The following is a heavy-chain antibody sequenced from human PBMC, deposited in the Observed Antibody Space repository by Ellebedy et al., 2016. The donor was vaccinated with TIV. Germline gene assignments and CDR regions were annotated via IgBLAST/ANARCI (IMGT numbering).Heavy chain of an antibody. CDR2: ISGGGST. Sequence: PGGSLRLSCAASGFSFDDYAMQWVRQAPGKGLEWVSTISGGGSTYYADPVKGRFTISRDLSKNILYLQMNSLRAEDTAVYYCAKRRLTDGGDFDYWGQGTLVTVSS. CDR3: AKRRLTDGGDFDY. V-gene: IGHV3-23*01. J-gene: IGHJ4*02. D-gene: IGHD2-15*01. CDR1: GFSFDDYA.